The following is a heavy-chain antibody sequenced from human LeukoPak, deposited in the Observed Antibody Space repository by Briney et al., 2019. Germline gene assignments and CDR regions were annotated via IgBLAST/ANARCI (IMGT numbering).Heavy chain of an antibody. V-gene: IGHV1-2*02. Sequence: ASVKVSCKASGYTFTGYYMHWVRQAPGQGLEWMGWINPNSGGTNYAQKFQGRVTMTRDTSISTAYMELSRLRSDDTAVYYCARDSGLTGYYPYYFDYWGQGTLSPSPQ. D-gene: IGHD3-9*01. CDR3: ARDSGLTGYYPYYFDY. CDR2: INPNSGGT. J-gene: IGHJ4*02. CDR1: GYTFTGYY.